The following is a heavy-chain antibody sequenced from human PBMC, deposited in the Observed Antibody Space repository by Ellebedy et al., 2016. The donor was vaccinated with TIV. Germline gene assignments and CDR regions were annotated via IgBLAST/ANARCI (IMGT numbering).Heavy chain of an antibody. CDR1: GLTFRNYA. CDR3: VKSIAAAGKIAAFDI. D-gene: IGHD6-13*01. V-gene: IGHV3-23*01. Sequence: GESLKISCAASGLTFRNYAMNWVRQAPGKGLEWVATISGSGSSTYYADSVKGRFTVSRDNSKNTVNLQMNSLRAEDTALYYCVKSIAAAGKIAAFDIWGQGTMVTVSS. J-gene: IGHJ3*02. CDR2: ISGSGSST.